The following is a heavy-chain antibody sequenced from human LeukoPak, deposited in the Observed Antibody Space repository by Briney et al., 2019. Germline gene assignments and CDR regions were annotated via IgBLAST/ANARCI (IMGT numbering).Heavy chain of an antibody. CDR2: ISAYNGNT. CDR3: ARDLGYCTIGVCYDLYY. CDR1: GYTFTSYG. D-gene: IGHD2-8*01. J-gene: IGHJ4*02. Sequence: GASVKVSCKASGYTFTSYGISWMRQAPGQGLEWMGWISAYNGNTNYAQKLQGRVTMTTDTSTSTAYMELSSLRSEDTAVYYCARDLGYCTIGVCYDLYYWGQGTLVTVSS. V-gene: IGHV1-18*01.